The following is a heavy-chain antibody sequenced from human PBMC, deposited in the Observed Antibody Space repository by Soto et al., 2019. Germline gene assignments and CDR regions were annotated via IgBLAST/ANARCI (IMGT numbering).Heavy chain of an antibody. CDR3: AKDPPSGSSDAFDI. CDR2: ISYDGSNK. Sequence: GGSLRLSCAASGFTFSSYGMHWVRQAPGKGLEWVAVISYDGSNKDYADSVKGRFTISRDNSKNTLYLQMNSLIAEDTAVYYCAKDPPSGSSDAFDIWGQGTMVTVSS. V-gene: IGHV3-30*18. CDR1: GFTFSSYG. J-gene: IGHJ3*02. D-gene: IGHD1-26*01.